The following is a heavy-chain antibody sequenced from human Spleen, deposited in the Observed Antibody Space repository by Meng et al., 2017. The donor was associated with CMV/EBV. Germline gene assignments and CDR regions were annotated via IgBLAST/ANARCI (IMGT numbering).Heavy chain of an antibody. V-gene: IGHV1-2*02. D-gene: IGHD4-23*01. CDR1: GYTFTGYY. CDR2: INPNSGGT. CDR3: ARVPPPRFHYGRDSAVH. Sequence: ASLKVSCKASGYTFTGYYMHWVRQAPGEDFEWMGWINPNSGGTNYAQKFQGRVTMTTDTSITTAYMELSRLRSDDTAIYYCARVPPPRFHYGRDSAVHWGQGTLVTVSS. J-gene: IGHJ4*02.